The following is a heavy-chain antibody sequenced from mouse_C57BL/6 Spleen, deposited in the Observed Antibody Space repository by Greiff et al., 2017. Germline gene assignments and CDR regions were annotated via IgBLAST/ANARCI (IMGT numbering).Heavy chain of an antibody. V-gene: IGHV14-4*01. CDR2: IDPENGDT. CDR1: GFNIKDDY. Sequence: EVQLQQSGAELVRPGASVKLSCTASGFNIKDDYMHWVKQRPEQGLEWIGWIDPENGDTEYASKFQGKATITADTSSNTAYLQLSSLTSEDTAVXYCTPAYYSNPWFAYWGQGTLVTVSA. D-gene: IGHD2-5*01. J-gene: IGHJ3*01. CDR3: TPAYYSNPWFAY.